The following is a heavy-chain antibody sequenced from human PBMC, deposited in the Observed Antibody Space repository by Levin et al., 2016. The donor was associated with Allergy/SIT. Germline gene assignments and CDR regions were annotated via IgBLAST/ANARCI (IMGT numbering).Heavy chain of an antibody. D-gene: IGHD3-10*01. Sequence: WVRQAPGQGLEWMGIINPSGGSTSYAQKFQGRVTMTRDTSTSTVYMELSSLRSEDTAVYYCAREVGLIWFGELVQYYYYMDVWGKGTTVTVSS. V-gene: IGHV1-46*01. CDR3: AREVGLIWFGELVQYYYYMDV. CDR2: INPSGGST. J-gene: IGHJ6*03.